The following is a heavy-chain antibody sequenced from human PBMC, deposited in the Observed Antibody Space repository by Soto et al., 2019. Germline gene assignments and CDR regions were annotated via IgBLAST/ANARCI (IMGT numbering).Heavy chain of an antibody. Sequence: QVQLVESGGGVVQPGRSLRLSCAASGFTFSSYGMHWVRQAPGKGLEWVAVISYDGSNKYYADSVKGRFTISRDNSKNKLYLQMNSLRAEDTAVYYCAKDRAVPYYYDSSGYLPWGQGTLVTVSS. D-gene: IGHD3-22*01. V-gene: IGHV3-30*18. CDR1: GFTFSSYG. CDR3: AKDRAVPYYYDSSGYLP. J-gene: IGHJ5*02. CDR2: ISYDGSNK.